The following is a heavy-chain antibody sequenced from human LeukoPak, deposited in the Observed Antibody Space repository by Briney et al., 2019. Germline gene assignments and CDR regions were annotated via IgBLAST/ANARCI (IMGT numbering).Heavy chain of an antibody. CDR3: ARDRYYDSSGPLDY. Sequence: GRSLRLSCAASGFTFSSYAMHWVRQAPGKGLEWVAVISYDGSNKYYADSVKGRFTISRDNSKNTLYLQMNSLRAEDTAVYYCARDRYYDSSGPLDYWGQGTLVTVSS. V-gene: IGHV3-30-3*01. CDR1: GFTFSSYA. CDR2: ISYDGSNK. D-gene: IGHD3-22*01. J-gene: IGHJ4*02.